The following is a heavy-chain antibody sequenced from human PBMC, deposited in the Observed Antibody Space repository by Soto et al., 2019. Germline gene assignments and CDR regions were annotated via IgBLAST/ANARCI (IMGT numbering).Heavy chain of an antibody. CDR3: ARGAAVAGPPFTLVGYFDY. V-gene: IGHV3-9*01. Sequence: EVQLVESGGGLVQPGRSLRLSCAASGFSFDDYAMHWVRQAPGKGLEWVSGSSWNGGGIGYADAVKGRFTISGDNAKNSLHLQPNSLRAEDTALYYCARGAAVAGPPFTLVGYFDYWGQGTLVTVST. J-gene: IGHJ4*02. CDR2: SSWNGGGI. CDR1: GFSFDDYA. D-gene: IGHD6-19*01.